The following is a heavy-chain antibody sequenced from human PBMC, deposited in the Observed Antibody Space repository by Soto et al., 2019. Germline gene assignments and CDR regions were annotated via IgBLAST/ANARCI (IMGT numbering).Heavy chain of an antibody. J-gene: IGHJ4*02. Sequence: EVHLVESGGGLVQPGGPLRLSCAASGFTFSSYWMYWVRQVPGKGLVWVSRINSDGSSTSYADSVKGRFTISRDNAKNTLYLQMNSLRAEDTAVYYCTRGYDYVWGVYWGQGTLVTVSS. CDR1: GFTFSSYW. V-gene: IGHV3-74*01. D-gene: IGHD3-16*01. CDR2: INSDGSST. CDR3: TRGYDYVWGVY.